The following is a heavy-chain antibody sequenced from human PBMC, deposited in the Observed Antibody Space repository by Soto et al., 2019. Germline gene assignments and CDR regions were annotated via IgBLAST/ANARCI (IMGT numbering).Heavy chain of an antibody. CDR1: GYTFTSYD. CDR2: MNPNSGNT. V-gene: IGHV1-8*01. Sequence: GPVKVSCQASGYTFTSYDINWVRQATGQGLEWMGWMNPNSGNTGYAQKFQGRVTMTRNTSISTAYMELSSLRSEDTAVYYCASHLGSSSWYYYYYGMDVWGQGTTVTVSS. D-gene: IGHD6-13*01. J-gene: IGHJ6*02. CDR3: ASHLGSSSWYYYYYGMDV.